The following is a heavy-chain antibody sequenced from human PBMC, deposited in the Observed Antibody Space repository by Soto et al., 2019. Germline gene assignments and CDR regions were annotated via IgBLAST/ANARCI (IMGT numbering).Heavy chain of an antibody. D-gene: IGHD3-3*01. J-gene: IGHJ3*02. CDR2: INPNSGGT. V-gene: IGHV1-2*04. Sequence: ASVKVSCKASGYTFTGYYMHWVRQAPGQGLEWMGWINPNSGGTNYAQKFQGWVTMTRDTSISTAYMELSRLRSDDTAVYYFARSRMVFGVVITLDAFDIWGQGTMVTVSS. CDR1: GYTFTGYY. CDR3: ARSRMVFGVVITLDAFDI.